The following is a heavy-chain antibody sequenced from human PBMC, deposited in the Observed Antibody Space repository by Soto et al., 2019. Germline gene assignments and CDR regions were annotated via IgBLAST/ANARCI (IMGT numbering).Heavy chain of an antibody. D-gene: IGHD3-10*01. CDR3: ARDQATMVRGVITYYYGMDV. V-gene: IGHV1-18*01. J-gene: IGHJ6*02. CDR1: GYTFTSYG. Sequence: AASVKVSCKASGYTFTSYGISWVRQAPGQGLEWMGWISAYNGNTNYAQKLQGRVTMTTDTSTSTAYMELRSLRSDDTAVYYCARDQATMVRGVITYYYGMDVWGQGTTVTVSS. CDR2: ISAYNGNT.